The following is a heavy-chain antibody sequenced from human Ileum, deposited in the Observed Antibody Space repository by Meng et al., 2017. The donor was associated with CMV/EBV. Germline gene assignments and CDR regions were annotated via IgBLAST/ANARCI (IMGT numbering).Heavy chain of an antibody. CDR1: SFSCYY. J-gene: IGHJ4*02. Sequence: SFSCYYWSWIRQHTGKGLEWIGEINHSGSTNYNPSHKSRVTISVDTSKNQFSLKLSSVTAADTAVYYCARGPSLAYCGGDCYPFDYWGQGTLVTVSS. D-gene: IGHD2-21*01. CDR2: INHSGST. CDR3: ARGPSLAYCGGDCYPFDY. V-gene: IGHV4-34*01.